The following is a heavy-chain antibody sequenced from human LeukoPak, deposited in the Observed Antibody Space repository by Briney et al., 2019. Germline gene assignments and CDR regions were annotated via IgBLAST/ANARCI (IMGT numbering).Heavy chain of an antibody. Sequence: GGSLRLSCAASGFTFSDYYMSWIRQAPGKGLEWVSYISSSGSTIYYADSVKGRFTISRDNAKNSLYLQMNSLRAEDTAVYYCARVGGTKDIVVVVEYYLDYWGQGTLVTVSS. D-gene: IGHD2-15*01. CDR3: ARVGGTKDIVVVVEYYLDY. CDR1: GFTFSDYY. V-gene: IGHV3-11*01. J-gene: IGHJ4*02. CDR2: ISSSGSTI.